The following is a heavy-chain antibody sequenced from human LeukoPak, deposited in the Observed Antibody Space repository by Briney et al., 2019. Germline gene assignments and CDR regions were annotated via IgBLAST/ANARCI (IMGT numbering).Heavy chain of an antibody. CDR2: VYYSGVT. CDR1: GGSTGSDY. Sequence: SETLSLTCSVSGGSTGSDYWSWIRQPPGKGLEWIAYVYYSGVTSYNPSLKSRVAISIDTSKNQFSLNLTSVAAADTAVYYCARLSLPCSGGSCYRGAFDSWGQGTLVTVSS. J-gene: IGHJ4*02. CDR3: ARLSLPCSGGSCYRGAFDS. D-gene: IGHD2-15*01. V-gene: IGHV4-59*08.